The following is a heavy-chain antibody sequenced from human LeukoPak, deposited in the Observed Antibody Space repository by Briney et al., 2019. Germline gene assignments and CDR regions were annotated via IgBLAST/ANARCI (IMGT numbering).Heavy chain of an antibody. CDR1: GFAFSNQA. CDR2: ISDSGDIT. Sequence: LGGSLRLSCAASGFAFSNQAMGWVRQASGKGLEWVSVISDSGDITYYADSVKGRFTISRDNSKNTLFLQMNSLRAEDTAVYYCAKDARRTSGWYFFDYWGQGTLVTVSS. CDR3: AKDARRTSGWYFFDY. V-gene: IGHV3-23*01. J-gene: IGHJ4*02. D-gene: IGHD6-19*01.